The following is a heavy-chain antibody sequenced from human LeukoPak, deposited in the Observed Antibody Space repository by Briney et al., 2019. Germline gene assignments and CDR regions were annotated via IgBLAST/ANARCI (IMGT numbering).Heavy chain of an antibody. Sequence: ASVKVSCKASGYTFSGHYLHWVRQAPGQGLEWMGWMNPNSGNTGYAQKFQDRVTMTRNTSIKTAYMELSSLRSEDMAVYYCARGFRDSSGRKPDYWGQGTLVTVSS. CDR1: GYTFSGHY. J-gene: IGHJ4*02. CDR3: ARGFRDSSGRKPDY. CDR2: MNPNSGNT. V-gene: IGHV1-8*02. D-gene: IGHD3-22*01.